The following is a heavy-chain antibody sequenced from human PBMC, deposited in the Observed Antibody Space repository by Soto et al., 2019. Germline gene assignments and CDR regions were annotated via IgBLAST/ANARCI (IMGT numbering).Heavy chain of an antibody. CDR1: GFTSGTYA. CDR2: IRSRAYGSTP. Sequence: GGSLRLSCTTSGFTSGTYAMSWFRQAPGKGLEWVGFIRSRAYGSTPEYAASVQGRFTISRDDSKRIVYLHMSSLKTEDTAVYFCSRDEGGYSYVWWFDPWGQGTLVTVSS. J-gene: IGHJ5*02. V-gene: IGHV3-49*03. CDR3: SRDEGGYSYVWWFDP. D-gene: IGHD5-18*01.